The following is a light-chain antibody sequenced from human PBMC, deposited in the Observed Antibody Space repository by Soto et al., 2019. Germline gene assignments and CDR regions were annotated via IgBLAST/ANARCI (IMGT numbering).Light chain of an antibody. CDR3: GTWDSSLSAVV. Sequence: QSVLTQPPSVSAAPGQKVTISCSGSSSNIGKNYVSWYQQLPGTAPKLLIYDNNLRPSGIPDRFSGSKSGTSATLGITGLQTGDEADYYCGTWDSSLSAVVFGGGTKLTVL. CDR1: SSNIGKNY. V-gene: IGLV1-51*01. J-gene: IGLJ2*01. CDR2: DNN.